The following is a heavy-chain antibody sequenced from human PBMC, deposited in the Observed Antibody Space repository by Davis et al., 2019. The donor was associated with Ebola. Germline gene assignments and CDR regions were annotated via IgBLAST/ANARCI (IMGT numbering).Heavy chain of an antibody. CDR3: ANLDVAVVHSDY. D-gene: IGHD5-18*01. V-gene: IGHV3-30*18. J-gene: IGHJ4*02. CDR2: ILYDGSYK. CDR1: GFNFRSYG. Sequence: GGSLRLSCAASGFNFRSYGMHWVRQAPGKGLEWMACILYDGSYKYYADSVKGRFTISGENSKNTLYLQMNSLRAEDTAVYFCANLDVAVVHSDYWGQGTLVTVSS.